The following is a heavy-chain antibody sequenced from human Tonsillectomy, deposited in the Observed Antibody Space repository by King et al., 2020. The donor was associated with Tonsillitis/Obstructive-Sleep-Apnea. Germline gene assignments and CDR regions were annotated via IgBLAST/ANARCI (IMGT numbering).Heavy chain of an antibody. CDR2: IWYDGSNK. CDR1: GFTFSSYG. D-gene: IGHD4-17*01. J-gene: IGHJ5*02. V-gene: IGHV3-33*01. CDR3: ARDPDSDYGDYASWFDP. Sequence: VQLVESGGGVVQPGRSLRLSCAASGFTFSSYGMHWVRQAPGKGLEGVAVIWYDGSNKYYADSVKGRFTISRDNSKNTLYLQMNSLRAEDTAVYYCARDPDSDYGDYASWFDPWGQGTLVTVSS.